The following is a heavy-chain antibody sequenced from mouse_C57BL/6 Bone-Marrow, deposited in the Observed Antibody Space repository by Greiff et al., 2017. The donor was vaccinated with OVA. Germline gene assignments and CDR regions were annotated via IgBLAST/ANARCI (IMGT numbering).Heavy chain of an antibody. V-gene: IGHV1-76*01. J-gene: IGHJ3*01. Sequence: VQLQQSGAELVRPGASVKLSCKASGYTFTDYYINWVKQRPGQGLEWIARIYPGSGNTYYNEKFKGKATLTAAKSSSTAYMQLSSLTSEDSAGYFCARSGRLLFAYWGQGTLVTVSA. CDR1: GYTFTDYY. D-gene: IGHD1-2*01. CDR2: IYPGSGNT. CDR3: ARSGRLLFAY.